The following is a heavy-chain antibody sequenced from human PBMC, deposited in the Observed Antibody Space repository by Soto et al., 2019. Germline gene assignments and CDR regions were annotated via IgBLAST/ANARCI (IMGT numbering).Heavy chain of an antibody. Sequence: GGSLRLSCAASGFTFSSYWMHWVRQVPGKGLVWVSRINNDGSAATYADSVKGRFTISRDNAKNTAYLQMNSLRAEDTAVYFCAKGVVATTGWLDPWGQGTLVTVSS. J-gene: IGHJ5*02. CDR2: INNDGSAA. CDR3: AKGVVATTGWLDP. D-gene: IGHD1-1*01. CDR1: GFTFSSYW. V-gene: IGHV3-74*01.